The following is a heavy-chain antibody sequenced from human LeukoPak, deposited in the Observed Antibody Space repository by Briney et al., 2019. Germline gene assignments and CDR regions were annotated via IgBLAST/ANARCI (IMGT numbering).Heavy chain of an antibody. CDR3: AKVKMKYCSSTSCYGYRFDY. V-gene: IGHV3-23*01. CDR2: ISGSGGST. Sequence: GGSLRLSCAASGFTFSNYAMSWVRQAPGKGLEWVSAISGSGGSTYYADSVKGRFTISRDNSKNTLYLQMNSLRAEDTAVYYCAKVKMKYCSSTSCYGYRFDYWGQGTLVTVSS. D-gene: IGHD2-2*01. J-gene: IGHJ4*02. CDR1: GFTFSNYA.